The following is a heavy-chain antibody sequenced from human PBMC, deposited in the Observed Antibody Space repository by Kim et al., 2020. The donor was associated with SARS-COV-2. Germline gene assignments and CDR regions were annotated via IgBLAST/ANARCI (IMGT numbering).Heavy chain of an antibody. CDR3: ARGDYAGLSDY. V-gene: IGHV4-30-2*05. D-gene: IGHD4-17*01. CDR2: T. Sequence: TYYNPSLKSRVTIAVDTSKNQFSLKLSSVTAADTAVYYCARGDYAGLSDYWGQGTLVTVSS. J-gene: IGHJ4*02.